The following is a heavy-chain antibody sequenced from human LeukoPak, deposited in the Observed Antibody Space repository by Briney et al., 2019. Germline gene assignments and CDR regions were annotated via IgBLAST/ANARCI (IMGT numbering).Heavy chain of an antibody. CDR3: ARGPFGVGAPLGAEYFQH. Sequence: ASAKVSCKASGYTFTSYDINWVRQATGQGLEWMGWMNPNSGNTGYAQKFQGRVTITRNTSISTAYMELSSLRSEDTAVYYCARGPFGVGAPLGAEYFQHWGRGTLVTVSP. CDR2: MNPNSGNT. CDR1: GYTFTSYD. V-gene: IGHV1-8*03. J-gene: IGHJ1*01. D-gene: IGHD1-26*01.